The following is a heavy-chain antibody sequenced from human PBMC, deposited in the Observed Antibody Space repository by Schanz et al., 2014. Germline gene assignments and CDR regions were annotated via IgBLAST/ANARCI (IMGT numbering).Heavy chain of an antibody. CDR3: AGDGEAAAGCDY. CDR2: INPSGGST. V-gene: IGHV1-46*03. D-gene: IGHD6-13*01. CDR1: GYTFTSYY. Sequence: QVQLVQSGAEVKKPGASVKVSCKASGYTFTSYYMHWVRQAPGQGLEWMGIINPSGGSTSYAQKFQGRVTMTRYTSTSAVYMERRSLRSEATAVYYGAGDGEAAAGCDYWGQGTLVTVSS. J-gene: IGHJ4*02.